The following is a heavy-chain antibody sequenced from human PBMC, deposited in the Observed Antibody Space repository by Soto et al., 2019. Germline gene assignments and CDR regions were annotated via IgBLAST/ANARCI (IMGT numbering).Heavy chain of an antibody. CDR1: GFTFSNYA. CDR2: ISSNGHST. Sequence: EVQLVESGGGLVQPGGSLRLSCAASGFTFSNYAMHWVRQAPGKGLEYVSTISSNGHSTDYANSVKGRFTISRDNSMNTLYLQMGCLRAEDMAVYYCARGSNGYHLDYWGQGTLVTVSS. CDR3: ARGSNGYHLDY. V-gene: IGHV3-64*01. D-gene: IGHD5-12*01. J-gene: IGHJ4*02.